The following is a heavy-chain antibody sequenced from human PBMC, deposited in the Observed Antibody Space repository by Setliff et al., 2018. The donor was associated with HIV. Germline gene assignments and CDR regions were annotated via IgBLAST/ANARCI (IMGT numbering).Heavy chain of an antibody. Sequence: SETLSLTCAVSGYSISSGYYWGWIRPPPGKGREWIGSIYHSGSTYNNPSLKSRVTISVDTSKNQFSRKLTSVTAADTAAYYCARTLRAAAMGYFDYWGQGTLVTVPQ. CDR2: IYHSGST. V-gene: IGHV4-38-2*01. CDR3: ARTLRAAAMGYFDY. D-gene: IGHD5-18*01. CDR1: GYSISSGYY. J-gene: IGHJ4*02.